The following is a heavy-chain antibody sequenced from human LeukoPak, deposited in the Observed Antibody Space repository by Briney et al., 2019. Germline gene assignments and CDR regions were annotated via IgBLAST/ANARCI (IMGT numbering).Heavy chain of an antibody. Sequence: GGSLRLSCAASGFTFSNAWMSWVRQAPGEGLEWVGRIKSKTDGGTTDYAAPVKGRFTISRDDSKNTLYLQMNSLKTEDTAVYYCTAEISYCSSTSCSDLQDWGQGTLVTVSS. V-gene: IGHV3-15*01. CDR3: TAEISYCSSTSCSDLQD. D-gene: IGHD2-2*01. J-gene: IGHJ4*02. CDR1: GFTFSNAW. CDR2: IKSKTDGGTT.